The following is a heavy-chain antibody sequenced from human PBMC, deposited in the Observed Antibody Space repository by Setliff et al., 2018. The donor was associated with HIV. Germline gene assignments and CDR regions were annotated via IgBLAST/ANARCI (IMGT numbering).Heavy chain of an antibody. CDR3: ALMLRGIPF. Sequence: PGESLKISCAVSGVTYNDHFMDWVRQAPGKGLEWLGRSRSKSEGYATYYAASVKDRSIISRDESKTALFLQMNSLRTEDAAIYYCALMLRGIPFWGRGTLVTVSS. D-gene: IGHD3-10*01. J-gene: IGHJ4*02. CDR2: SRSKSEGYAT. CDR1: GVTYNDHF. V-gene: IGHV3-72*01.